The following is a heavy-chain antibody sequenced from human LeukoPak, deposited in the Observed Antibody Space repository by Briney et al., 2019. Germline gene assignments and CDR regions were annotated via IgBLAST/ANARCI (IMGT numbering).Heavy chain of an antibody. CDR3: AKVSGSSSSWYIYAFDI. Sequence: PGGSLRLSCAASGFTFSSYAMSWVRQAPGKGLEWDSAISGSGGSTYYADSVKGRFTISRDNSKNTLYLQMNSLRAEDTAVYYCAKVSGSSSSWYIYAFDIWGQGTMVTVSS. CDR2: ISGSGGST. V-gene: IGHV3-23*01. CDR1: GFTFSSYA. J-gene: IGHJ3*02. D-gene: IGHD6-13*01.